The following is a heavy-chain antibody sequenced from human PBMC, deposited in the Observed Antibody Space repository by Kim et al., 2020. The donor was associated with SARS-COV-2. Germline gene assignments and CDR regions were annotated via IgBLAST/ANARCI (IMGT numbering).Heavy chain of an antibody. D-gene: IGHD1-7*01. Sequence: NDNPSLARRVTNAVDTSKNQLSLKLSSVTAADTAVYYCARDQTTSGMDVWGQGTTVIVSS. J-gene: IGHJ6*02. V-gene: IGHV4-59*01. CDR3: ARDQTTSGMDV.